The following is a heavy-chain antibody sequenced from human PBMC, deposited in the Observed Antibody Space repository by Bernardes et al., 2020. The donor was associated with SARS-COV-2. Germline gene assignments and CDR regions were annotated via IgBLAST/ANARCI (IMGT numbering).Heavy chain of an antibody. Sequence: GGSLRLSCAASGFTFSSYWMSWVRQAPGKGLEWVANIKQDGSEKYYVDSVKGRLTISRDNAKNSLYLQMNSLRAEDTAVYYCAKIGGSSWYFDYWGQGTLVTVSS. D-gene: IGHD6-13*01. V-gene: IGHV3-7*02. CDR2: IKQDGSEK. J-gene: IGHJ4*02. CDR3: AKIGGSSWYFDY. CDR1: GFTFSSYW.